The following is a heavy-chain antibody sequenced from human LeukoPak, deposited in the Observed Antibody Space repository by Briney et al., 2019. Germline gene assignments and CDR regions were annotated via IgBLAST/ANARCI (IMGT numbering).Heavy chain of an antibody. Sequence: PGGSLRLSCAASGFIFSSYAMSWVRQAPGKGLEWVSTISGSGGSTYYADSVKGRFTISRDNSKNTVYLQMNSLRAEDTAVYCCPKDPSCINDVCHGDFDYWGQGTLVTVSS. D-gene: IGHD2-8*01. CDR2: ISGSGGST. CDR1: GFIFSSYA. V-gene: IGHV3-23*01. J-gene: IGHJ4*02. CDR3: PKDPSCINDVCHGDFDY.